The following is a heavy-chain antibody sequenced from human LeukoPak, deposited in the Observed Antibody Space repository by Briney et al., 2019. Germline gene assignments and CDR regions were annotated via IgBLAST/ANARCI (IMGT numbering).Heavy chain of an antibody. D-gene: IGHD6-19*01. CDR1: GYSFNSQG. CDR3: ARREQWLVGDDY. J-gene: IGHJ4*02. CDR2: ISAYNGNT. Sequence: EASVKVSCKASGYSFNSQGMNWLRQAPGQGLEWMGWISAYNGNTNYAQKLQGRVTMTTDTSTSTAYMELRSLRSDDTAVYYCARREQWLVGDDYWGQGTLVTVSS. V-gene: IGHV1-18*01.